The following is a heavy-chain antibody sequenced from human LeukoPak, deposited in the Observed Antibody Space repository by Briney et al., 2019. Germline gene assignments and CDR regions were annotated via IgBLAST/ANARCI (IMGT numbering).Heavy chain of an antibody. D-gene: IGHD3-22*01. CDR2: IRGDESRK. Sequence: GGSLRLSCAASGFSFSSYWMTWLRQAPGKGLEWVANIRGDESRKYYLDSVTGRFTISRDNAENSLYLQMNSLRAEDTAVYYCARDANYHVSSDYYDAFDIWGQGTMVTVSS. V-gene: IGHV3-7*01. CDR3: ARDANYHVSSDYYDAFDI. J-gene: IGHJ3*02. CDR1: GFSFSSYW.